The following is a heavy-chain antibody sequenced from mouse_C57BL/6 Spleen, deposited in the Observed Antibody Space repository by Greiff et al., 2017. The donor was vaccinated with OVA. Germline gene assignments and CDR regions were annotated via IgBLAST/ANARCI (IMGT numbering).Heavy chain of an antibody. V-gene: IGHV1-15*01. CDR3: TRHTTVVATDY. CDR1: GYTFTDYE. D-gene: IGHD1-1*01. J-gene: IGHJ2*01. CDR2: IDPETGGT. Sequence: QVQLKQSGAELVRPGASVTLSCKASGYTFTDYEMHWVKQTPVHGLEWIGAIDPETGGTAYNQKFKGKAILTADKSSSTAYMELRSLTSEDSAVYYCTRHTTVVATDYWGQGTTLTVSS.